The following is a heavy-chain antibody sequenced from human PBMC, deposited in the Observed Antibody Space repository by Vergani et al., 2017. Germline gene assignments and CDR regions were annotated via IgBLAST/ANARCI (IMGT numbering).Heavy chain of an antibody. D-gene: IGHD6-25*01. CDR2: IFYSGTT. Sequence: QVQLQESGPGVVKPSQTLSLTCAVSGGSISSGDLCLTLLRQRPGKGLEWIGYIFYSGTTYDNPSLRSRLTISVDTSQNQFSLKLRSVTAADTAVYYCARVDTQVPATSHFYYMDVWGKGTTVVVSS. CDR3: ARVDTQVPATSHFYYMDV. V-gene: IGHV4-31*11. J-gene: IGHJ6*03. CDR1: GGSISSGDLC.